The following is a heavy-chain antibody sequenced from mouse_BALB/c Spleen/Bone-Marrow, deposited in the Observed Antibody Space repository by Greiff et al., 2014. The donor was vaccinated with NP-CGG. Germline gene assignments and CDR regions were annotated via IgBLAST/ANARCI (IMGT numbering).Heavy chain of an antibody. Sequence: VQLQQSGPELVRPWASVKISCKASGYTFTDYNIYWVKQSHGKSLEWIGYIYPYSGGTGYNQKFKSKATLTVDNSSTTAYMELRSLTSEDSAVYYCARGNWDFAYWGQGTLVTVST. J-gene: IGHJ3*01. CDR1: GYTFTDYN. CDR2: IYPYSGGT. V-gene: IGHV1S29*02. CDR3: ARGNWDFAY. D-gene: IGHD4-1*01.